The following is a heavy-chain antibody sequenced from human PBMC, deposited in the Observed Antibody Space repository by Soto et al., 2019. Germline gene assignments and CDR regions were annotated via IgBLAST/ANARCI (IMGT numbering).Heavy chain of an antibody. V-gene: IGHV3-21*01. CDR2: ISSSSSYI. CDR1: GFTFSSYS. CDR3: ARGPSVTTGDYFDY. Sequence: EVQLVESGGGLVKPGGSLRLSCAASGFTFSSYSMNWVRQAPGKGLEWVSSISSSSSYIYYADSVKGRFTISRDNAKNSLYLQMNSLRAEDTAVYYCARGPSVTTGDYFDYWGQGTLVTVSS. J-gene: IGHJ4*02. D-gene: IGHD2-21*02.